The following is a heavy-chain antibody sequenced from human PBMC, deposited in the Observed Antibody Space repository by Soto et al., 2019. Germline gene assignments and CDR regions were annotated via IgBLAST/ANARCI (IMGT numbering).Heavy chain of an antibody. CDR2: ISNSGTTV. CDR1: NFIFSDYY. D-gene: IGHD4-17*01. V-gene: IGHV3-11*01. J-gene: IGHJ6*04. Sequence: QVQLVESGGGLVKPGGSLRLSCAASNFIFSDYYLSWIRQAPGKGLEWVSYISNSGTTVYYADSVKGRFTISRDNAKKSLYLQMNSLRAEDTAVYYCAGDTLPTDFGLGWDVGGKGTPVTVSS. CDR3: AGDTLPTDFGLGWDV.